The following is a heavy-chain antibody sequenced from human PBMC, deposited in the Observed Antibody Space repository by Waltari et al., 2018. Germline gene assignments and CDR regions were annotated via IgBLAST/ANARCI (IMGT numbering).Heavy chain of an antibody. CDR1: GFTSSSYA. Sequence: QVQLVESGGGVVQPGRSLRLSCAASGFTSSSYAMHWVRQAPGKGLELVAVISYDESNKKAAASVKGRFTISRDNSKNTLYLQMNSLRAEDTAVYYCARVQYYFDYWGQGTLVTVSS. CDR3: ARVQYYFDY. J-gene: IGHJ4*02. CDR2: ISYDESNK. D-gene: IGHD4-4*01. V-gene: IGHV3-30*04.